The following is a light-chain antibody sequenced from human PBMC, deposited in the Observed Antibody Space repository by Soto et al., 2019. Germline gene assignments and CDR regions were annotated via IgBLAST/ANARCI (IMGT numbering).Light chain of an antibody. V-gene: IGLV2-14*03. J-gene: IGLJ1*01. Sequence: QSVLTQPASVSGSPGQSITISCTGTSSDVGAYQYVSWYQQHPGKAPKLMIYDVSNRPSGVSNRFSGSKSGNTASLTISGLQAEDEADYYCSSYTSSSSYVFGTGPKVTVL. CDR1: SSDVGAYQY. CDR3: SSYTSSSSYV. CDR2: DVS.